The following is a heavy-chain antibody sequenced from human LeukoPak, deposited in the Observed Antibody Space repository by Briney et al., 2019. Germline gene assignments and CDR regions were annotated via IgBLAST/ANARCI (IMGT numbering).Heavy chain of an antibody. CDR3: AKAAPGIAVAGHPVGYYYGMDV. D-gene: IGHD6-19*01. CDR2: ISWNSGSI. V-gene: IGHV3-20*04. J-gene: IGHJ6*02. CDR1: GFTFDDYG. Sequence: PGGSLRLSCAASGFTFDDYGMSWVRQAPGKGLEWVSGISWNSGSIGYADSVKGRFTISRDNAKNSLYLQMNSLRTEDTALYYCAKAAPGIAVAGHPVGYYYGMDVWGQGTTVTVSS.